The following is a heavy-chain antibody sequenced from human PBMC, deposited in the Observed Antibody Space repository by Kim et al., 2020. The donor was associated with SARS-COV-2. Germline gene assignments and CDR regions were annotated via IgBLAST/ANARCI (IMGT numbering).Heavy chain of an antibody. Sequence: GGSLRLSCAASGFTFSSYDMHWVRQATGKGLEWVSVIGTAGDTYYPGSLKGRFTISRGNATNSLYLQMNSLRAGDTAVYYCATGCSGGTGAVDIWGQGTMGTASS. V-gene: IGHV3-13*01. J-gene: IGHJ3*02. D-gene: IGHD2-15*01. CDR1: GFTFSSYD. CDR3: ATGCSGGTGAVDI. CDR2: IGTAGDT.